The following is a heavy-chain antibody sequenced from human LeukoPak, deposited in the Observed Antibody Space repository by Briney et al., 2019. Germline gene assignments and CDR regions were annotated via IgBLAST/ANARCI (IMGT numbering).Heavy chain of an antibody. CDR1: GFSFASYW. Sequence: GESLQISCQGSGFSFASYWIGWVRQIPGRGLEWVGIIYAGDSDIRYRPSFQGQVTISADNSISTAYLQWSSLKASDTAMYYCARRVDTRFDFWGQGTLVTVSS. V-gene: IGHV5-51*01. D-gene: IGHD5-18*01. CDR3: ARRVDTRFDF. CDR2: IYAGDSDI. J-gene: IGHJ4*02.